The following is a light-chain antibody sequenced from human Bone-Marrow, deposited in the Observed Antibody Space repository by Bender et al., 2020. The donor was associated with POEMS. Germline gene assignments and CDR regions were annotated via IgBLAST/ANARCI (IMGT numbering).Light chain of an antibody. V-gene: IGLV1-40*01. CDR2: GYN. J-gene: IGLJ2*01. CDR3: QTWDTDIHV. Sequence: QSGLTQPRSVSGAPGQRVTISCTGSSSNTGSGYDINWYQHLPGTAPKLLIYGYNNRPSGVPDRFSGSKSGTSASLAITGLQAEDEGDYYCQTWDTDIHVFGGGTRVTVL. CDR1: SSNTGSGYD.